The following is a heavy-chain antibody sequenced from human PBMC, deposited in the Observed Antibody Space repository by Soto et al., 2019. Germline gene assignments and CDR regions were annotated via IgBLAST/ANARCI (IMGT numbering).Heavy chain of an antibody. CDR1: GYTFTSYG. J-gene: IGHJ4*02. Sequence: ASVKVSCKASGYTFTSYGISWVRQAPGQGLEWMGWISAYNGNTNYAQKLQGRVTMTTDTSTSTAYMELRSLRSDDTAVYYCARDVGHPKSLPQTYYDYWCPRTLVTVS. D-gene: IGHD3-22*01. CDR3: ARDVGHPKSLPQTYYDY. CDR2: ISAYNGNT. V-gene: IGHV1-18*01.